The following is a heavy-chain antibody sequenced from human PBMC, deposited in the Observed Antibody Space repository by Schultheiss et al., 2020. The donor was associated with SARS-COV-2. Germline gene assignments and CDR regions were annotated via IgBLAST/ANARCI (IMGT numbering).Heavy chain of an antibody. J-gene: IGHJ6*02. CDR2: IYYSGST. CDR1: GGSISSSSYY. D-gene: IGHD3-10*01. Sequence: SETLSLTCTVSGGSISSSSYYWGWIRQPPGKGLEWIGSIYYSGSTYYNPSLKSRVTISVDTSKNQFSLKLSSVTAADTAVYYCARQITMVHECRNYYYGMDVWGQGTTVTVSS. CDR3: ARQITMVHECRNYYYGMDV. V-gene: IGHV4-39*01.